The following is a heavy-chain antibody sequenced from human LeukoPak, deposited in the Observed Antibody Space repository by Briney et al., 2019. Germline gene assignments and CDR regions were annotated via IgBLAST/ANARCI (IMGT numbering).Heavy chain of an antibody. Sequence: GGSLRLSCAASGFTFSSYEMNWVRQAPGKGLEWVSYISSSGSAIYYADSVKGRFTISRDNAKNSLYLQMNSLRAEDTAVYYCARVVQLRRSFDYWGQGTLVTVSS. CDR2: ISSSGSAI. CDR1: GFTFSSYE. D-gene: IGHD5-18*01. J-gene: IGHJ4*02. CDR3: ARVVQLRRSFDY. V-gene: IGHV3-48*03.